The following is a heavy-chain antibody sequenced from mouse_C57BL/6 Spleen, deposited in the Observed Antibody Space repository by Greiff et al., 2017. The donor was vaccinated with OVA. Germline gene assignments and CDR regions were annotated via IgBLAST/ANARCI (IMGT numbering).Heavy chain of an antibody. V-gene: IGHV1-53*01. Sequence: QVQLQQPGTELVKPGASVKLSCKASGYTFTSYWMHWVKQRPGQGLEWIGNINPSNGGTNYNEKFKSKATLTVDKSSSTAYMQLSSLTSEDSAVYYCARAFITTVVAHWYFDVWGTGTTVTVSS. CDR1: GYTFTSYW. CDR2: INPSNGGT. J-gene: IGHJ1*03. D-gene: IGHD1-1*01. CDR3: ARAFITTVVAHWYFDV.